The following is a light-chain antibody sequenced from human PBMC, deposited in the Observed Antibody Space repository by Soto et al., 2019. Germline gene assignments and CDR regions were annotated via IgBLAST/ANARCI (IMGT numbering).Light chain of an antibody. Sequence: EIVLTQSPATLSLSPGDRATLSCRASQSVSRYLAWYQQKPGQAPRLLIHDTSTRATGVPDTFSGSGSGTEFTLTISSLEPEDSAMYYCQQRFSSPPTFGGGTHVEIK. V-gene: IGKV3-11*01. CDR1: QSVSRY. CDR2: DTS. CDR3: QQRFSSPPT. J-gene: IGKJ4*01.